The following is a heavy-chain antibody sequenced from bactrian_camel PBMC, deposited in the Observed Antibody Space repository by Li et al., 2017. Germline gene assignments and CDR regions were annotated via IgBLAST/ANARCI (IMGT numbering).Heavy chain of an antibody. J-gene: IGHJ6*01. D-gene: IGHD5*01. CDR3: AAGQGVGWCLDVIRVGAEADFDY. CDR2: INASGGRT. V-gene: IGHV3S1*01. Sequence: HVQLVESGGGSVQAGGSLRLSCLASGYTATAYCMGWFRQPPGKEREGVAAINASGGRTAYRNSVKGRFTISVDNAKNTLYLQMNSLKPEDTATYYCAAGQGVGWCLDVIRVGAEADFDYWGHGTQVTVS. CDR1: GYTATAYC.